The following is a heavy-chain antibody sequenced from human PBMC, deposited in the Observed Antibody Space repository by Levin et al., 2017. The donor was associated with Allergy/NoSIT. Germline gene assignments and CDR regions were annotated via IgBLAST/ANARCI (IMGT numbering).Heavy chain of an antibody. V-gene: IGHV3-74*01. CDR3: ARGGCSRTSCLDY. Sequence: GGSLRLSCAASGFTFSPYYMHWVRQAPGKGLAWVSIIQSDTSITNYADSVKGRFTISRDNAKNTLYLQMNSLRAEDTAVYYCARGGCSRTSCLDYWGQGTLVAVSS. J-gene: IGHJ4*02. D-gene: IGHD2-2*01. CDR1: GFTFSPYY. CDR2: IQSDTSIT.